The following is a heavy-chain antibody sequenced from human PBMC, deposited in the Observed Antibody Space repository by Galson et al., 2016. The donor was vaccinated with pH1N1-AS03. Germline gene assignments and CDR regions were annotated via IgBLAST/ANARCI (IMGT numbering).Heavy chain of an antibody. CDR2: ISGNSGFI. V-gene: IGHV3-21*01. CDR1: GFTFSSHS. D-gene: IGHD2-15*01. CDR3: ARGVECGGSQVLFDP. Sequence: SLRLSCAGSGFTFSSHSMNWVRQAPGKGLEWVSSISGNSGFINYADSVRGRFTISRDNAKNSLYLQVSSLRAEDAAVYFCARGVECGGSQVLFDPWGQGTLVSVSS. J-gene: IGHJ5*02.